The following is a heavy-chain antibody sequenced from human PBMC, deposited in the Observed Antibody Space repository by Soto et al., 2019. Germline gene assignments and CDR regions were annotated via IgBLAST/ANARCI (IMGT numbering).Heavy chain of an antibody. CDR1: GYTFTGYY. CDR3: ARDRSSGGTGLYYYYGMDV. V-gene: IGHV1-2*04. CDR2: INPNSGGT. Sequence: ASVKVSCKASGYTFTGYYMHWVRQAPGQGLEWMGWINPNSGGTNYAQKFQGWVTMTRDTSISTAYMELSRLRSDDTAVYYCARDRSSGGTGLYYYYGMDVWGQGTTVTVS. D-gene: IGHD2-15*01. J-gene: IGHJ6*02.